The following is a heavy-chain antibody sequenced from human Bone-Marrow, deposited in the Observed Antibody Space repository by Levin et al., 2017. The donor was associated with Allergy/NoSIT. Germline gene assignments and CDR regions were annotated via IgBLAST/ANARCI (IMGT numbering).Heavy chain of an antibody. CDR2: ISYDGSNK. D-gene: IGHD4-11*01. Sequence: PGGSLRLSCAASGFTFSSYGMHWVRQAPGKGLEWVAVISYDGSNKYYADSVKGRFTISRDNSKNTLYLQMNSLRAEDTAVYYCAKLIWDLLRRSGASNYDFDYWGQGTLVTVSS. V-gene: IGHV3-30*18. CDR1: GFTFSSYG. J-gene: IGHJ4*02. CDR3: AKLIWDLLRRSGASNYDFDY.